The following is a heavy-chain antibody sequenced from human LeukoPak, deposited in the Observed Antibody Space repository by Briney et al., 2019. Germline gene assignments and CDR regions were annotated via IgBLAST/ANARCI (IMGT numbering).Heavy chain of an antibody. V-gene: IGHV4-59*01. D-gene: IGHD6-19*01. Sequence: SETLSLTCTVSGGSISSYYWSWIRQPPGKGLEWIGYIYYSGSTNYNPSLKSRVTISVDTSKNQFTLKLDSVTVADTAIYYCSREAVAGAGWFDPWGPGTLVIVSS. J-gene: IGHJ5*02. CDR2: IYYSGST. CDR1: GGSISSYY. CDR3: SREAVAGAGWFDP.